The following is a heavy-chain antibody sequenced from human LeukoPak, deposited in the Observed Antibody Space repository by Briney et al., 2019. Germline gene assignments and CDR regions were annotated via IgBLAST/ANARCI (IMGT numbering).Heavy chain of an antibody. D-gene: IGHD3-10*01. CDR3: ARVVSAGSGSNLPMSWFDP. V-gene: IGHV4-39*07. Sequence: PSGTLSLTCTVSGGSISSSSYYWGWIRQPPGKGLEWIGSIYYSGSTYYNPSLKSRVTISVDTSKNQFSLKLSSVTAADTAVYYCARVVSAGSGSNLPMSWFDPWGQGTLVTVSS. CDR2: IYYSGST. CDR1: GGSISSSSYY. J-gene: IGHJ5*02.